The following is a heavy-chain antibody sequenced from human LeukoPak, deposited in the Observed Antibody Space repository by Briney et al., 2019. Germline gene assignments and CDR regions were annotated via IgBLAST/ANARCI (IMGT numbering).Heavy chain of an antibody. D-gene: IGHD1-20*01. CDR3: ARIGYDWNLFDF. Sequence: GSLRLSCAASGFTFSSYEMNWVRQAPGQGLEWISYIGSSGRAIYYADSVKGRFTISRDNAKNSLYLQMDSLRAEDTAVYYCARIGYDWNLFDFWGQGTLVTVS. CDR1: GFTFSSYE. V-gene: IGHV3-48*03. CDR2: IGSSGRAI. J-gene: IGHJ4*02.